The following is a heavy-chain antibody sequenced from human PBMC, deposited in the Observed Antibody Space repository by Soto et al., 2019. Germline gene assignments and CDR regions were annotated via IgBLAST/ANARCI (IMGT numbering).Heavy chain of an antibody. CDR2: ISYDGSNK. D-gene: IGHD2-15*01. Sequence: GGSLRLSCAASGFTFSSYGMHWVRQAPGKGLEWVAVISYDGSNKYYADSVKGRFTISRDNSKNTLYLQMNSLRAEDTAVYYCARARGGSEIAVTIHWGQGTLVTVSS. CDR3: ARARGGSEIAVTIH. V-gene: IGHV3-30*03. J-gene: IGHJ4*02. CDR1: GFTFSSYG.